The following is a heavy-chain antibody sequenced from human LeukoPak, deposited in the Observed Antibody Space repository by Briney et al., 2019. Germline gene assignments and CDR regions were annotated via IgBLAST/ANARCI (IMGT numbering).Heavy chain of an antibody. Sequence: GGSLRLSCAASGFTFNIHAMNWVRQAPGKGLEWVSGISGSGGRTYYADSVKGRFTISRDNSKNTLYLQMNSLGAEDTAVYYCGKKKYSSGWDGFDVWGQGTLVTVSS. V-gene: IGHV3-23*01. CDR3: GKKKYSSGWDGFDV. D-gene: IGHD6-19*01. CDR2: ISGSGGRT. J-gene: IGHJ3*01. CDR1: GFTFNIHA.